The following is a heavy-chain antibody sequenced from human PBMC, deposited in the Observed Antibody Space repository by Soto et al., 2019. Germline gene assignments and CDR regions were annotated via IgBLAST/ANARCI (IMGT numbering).Heavy chain of an antibody. Sequence: VKVSCKASGYTFTSYGISWVRQAPGQGLEWMGWISAYNGNTNYAQKLQGRVTMTTDTSTSTAYMELRSLRSDDTAVYYCARRVAAAGTSWFDPWGQGTLVTVSS. D-gene: IGHD6-13*01. V-gene: IGHV1-18*04. CDR1: GYTFTSYG. CDR2: ISAYNGNT. J-gene: IGHJ5*02. CDR3: ARRVAAAGTSWFDP.